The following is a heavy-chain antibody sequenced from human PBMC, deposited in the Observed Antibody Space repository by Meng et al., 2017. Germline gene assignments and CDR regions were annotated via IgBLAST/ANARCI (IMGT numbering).Heavy chain of an antibody. V-gene: IGHV1-2*06. CDR3: ARDEDISAAGKLFGDY. Sequence: VELGQSGVEVKKPGASVKAPCKPSGYNFPDYYIHWVRRAPGQGLEWMGRINPKSGDTHYAQKFQARVTMTGDTSISTAYMELSGLRSDDTAMYYCARDEDISAAGKLFGDYWGQGTLVTVSS. J-gene: IGHJ4*02. CDR2: INPKSGDT. CDR1: GYNFPDYY. D-gene: IGHD6-25*01.